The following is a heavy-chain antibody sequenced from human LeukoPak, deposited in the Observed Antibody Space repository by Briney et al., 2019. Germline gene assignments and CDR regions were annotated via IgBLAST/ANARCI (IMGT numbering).Heavy chain of an antibody. CDR3: ARSGSWLGGGGIFDY. Sequence: PSETLSLTCTVSGYSISSGYYWGWIRQPPGKGLEWIGSIYHSGSTYYNPSLKSRVTISVDTSKNQFSLKLSSVTAADTAVYYCARSGSWLGGGGIFDYWGQGTLVTVSS. CDR2: IYHSGST. CDR1: GYSISSGYY. D-gene: IGHD1-26*01. V-gene: IGHV4-38-2*02. J-gene: IGHJ4*02.